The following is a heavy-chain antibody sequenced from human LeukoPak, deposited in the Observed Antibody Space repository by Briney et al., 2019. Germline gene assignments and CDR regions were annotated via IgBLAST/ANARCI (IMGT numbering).Heavy chain of an antibody. V-gene: IGHV1-18*01. CDR3: ARLINGQGLTKKKGYLRANWFDP. CDR1: GYTFTSYG. Sequence: ASVKVSCKASGYTFTSYGISWVRQAPGQGLEWMGWISAYNGNTNYAQKLQGRVTMTTDTSTSTAYMELRSLRSDDTAVYYCARLINGQGLTKKKGYLRANWFDPWGQGTLVTVSS. D-gene: IGHD3-16*01. CDR2: ISAYNGNT. J-gene: IGHJ5*02.